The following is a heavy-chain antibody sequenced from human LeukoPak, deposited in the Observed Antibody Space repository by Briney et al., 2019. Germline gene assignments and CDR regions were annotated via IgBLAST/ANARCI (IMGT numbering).Heavy chain of an antibody. D-gene: IGHD2/OR15-2a*01. CDR2: ISGSGGRT. Sequence: GGSLRLSCAASGFTVSSNYMSWVRQAPGKGLEWVSAISGSGGRTYYTDSVKGRFTISRDNAKKSLYLQMNSPRPEDTALYYCAKSGILQGYYFYYMDVWGKGTTVTIAS. CDR1: GFTVSSNY. J-gene: IGHJ6*03. CDR3: AKSGILQGYYFYYMDV. V-gene: IGHV3-23*01.